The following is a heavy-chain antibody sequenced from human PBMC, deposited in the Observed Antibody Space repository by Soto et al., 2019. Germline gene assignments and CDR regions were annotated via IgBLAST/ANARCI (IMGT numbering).Heavy chain of an antibody. D-gene: IGHD2-2*01. J-gene: IGHJ5*01. Sequence: EVQLLESGGGLVQPGGSLRLSCAASGLTFSRHAMAWVRQAPGKGLEWLSSISESSSNTYYADSVKGRFTISKDTSKNMLYLQMNSLRDEDTAVYYCAKKPDGFDSWGQGTLVTVSS. CDR1: GLTFSRHA. V-gene: IGHV3-23*01. CDR3: AKKPDGFDS. CDR2: ISESSSNT.